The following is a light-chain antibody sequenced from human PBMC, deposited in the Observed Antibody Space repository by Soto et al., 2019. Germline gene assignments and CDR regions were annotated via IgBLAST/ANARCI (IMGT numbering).Light chain of an antibody. CDR2: GNS. Sequence: QSVLTQPPSVSGAPGQRVTISCTGSSSNIGAGYEVHWYQQLPGTAPKLLIYGNSNRPSGVPDRFSGSKSGTSASLAITGLQAEDEADYYCQSFDSSLSGWVFGGVTKLTVL. CDR1: SSNIGAGYE. CDR3: QSFDSSLSGWV. J-gene: IGLJ3*02. V-gene: IGLV1-40*01.